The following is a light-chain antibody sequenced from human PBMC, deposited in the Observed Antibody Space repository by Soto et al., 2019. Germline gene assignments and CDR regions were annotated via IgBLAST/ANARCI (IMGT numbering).Light chain of an antibody. V-gene: IGLV2-14*01. J-gene: IGLJ1*01. CDR2: QVS. Sequence: QSALTQPASVSGSPGQSITISCTGTSSDVGGYYYVSWYQHHPGKAPKLMIYQVSNRPSGVSNRFSGSKSGNTASLTISGLQAEDEADYYCSSYTSSNTFYVFGTGTKVTVL. CDR1: SSDVGGYYY. CDR3: SSYTSSNTFYV.